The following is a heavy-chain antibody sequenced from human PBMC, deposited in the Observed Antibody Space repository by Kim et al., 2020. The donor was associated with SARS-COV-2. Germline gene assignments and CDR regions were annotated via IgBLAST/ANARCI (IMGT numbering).Heavy chain of an antibody. D-gene: IGHD3-10*01. CDR3: AKASVSNMVRGKGADY. CDR1: GFTFSAYA. J-gene: IGHJ4*02. V-gene: IGHV3-23*01. CDR2: IGTNGDVT. Sequence: GGSLRLSCAASGFTFSAYAMIWVRQAPGKGLEWVSSIGTNGDVTVYADSVKGRFTISRDNSKNTLFLQMNSLRAEDTAIYFCAKASVSNMVRGKGADYWGQGTLVTVSS.